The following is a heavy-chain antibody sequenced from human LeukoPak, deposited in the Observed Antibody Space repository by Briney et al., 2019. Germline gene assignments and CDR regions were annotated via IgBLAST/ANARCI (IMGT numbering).Heavy chain of an antibody. D-gene: IGHD1-14*01. Sequence: PSETLSLTCAVSGASIASHSWWSWVRQPPGKGLEWIGEVYHSGGANYKPSLKSRVTISVDTSRNHFSLKLTSVTAADTAVYFCAYNRNFALDNWGQGTLVTVSS. CDR3: AYNRNFALDN. CDR2: VYHSGGA. V-gene: IGHV4/OR15-8*01. J-gene: IGHJ4*01. CDR1: GASIASHSW.